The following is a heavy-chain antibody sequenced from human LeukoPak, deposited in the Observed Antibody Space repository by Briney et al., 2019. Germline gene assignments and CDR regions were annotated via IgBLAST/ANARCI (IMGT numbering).Heavy chain of an antibody. J-gene: IGHJ3*02. CDR3: ARERVTVRARTNWGSSRDAFDI. CDR2: ISSSGSTI. D-gene: IGHD7-27*01. Sequence: GGSLRLSCAASGFTFSDYYMSWIRQAPGKGLEWVSYISSSGSTIYYANSVKGRFTISRDNAKNSLYLQMNSLRAEDTAVYYCARERVTVRARTNWGSSRDAFDIWGQGTMVTVSS. V-gene: IGHV3-11*01. CDR1: GFTFSDYY.